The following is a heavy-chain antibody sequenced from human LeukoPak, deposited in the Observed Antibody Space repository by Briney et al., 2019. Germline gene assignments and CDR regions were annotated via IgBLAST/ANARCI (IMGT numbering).Heavy chain of an antibody. CDR3: ARDFIVGASGGAFDI. D-gene: IGHD1-26*01. J-gene: IGHJ3*02. CDR2: IYYSGRT. Sequence: PSETLSLTCTVSGGSISSYYWSWIRQPPGKGLEWIGYIYYSGRTNYNPSLKSRVTISVDTSKNQFSLKLSSVTAADTAVYYCARDFIVGASGGAFDIWGQETMVTVSS. V-gene: IGHV4-59*01. CDR1: GGSISSYY.